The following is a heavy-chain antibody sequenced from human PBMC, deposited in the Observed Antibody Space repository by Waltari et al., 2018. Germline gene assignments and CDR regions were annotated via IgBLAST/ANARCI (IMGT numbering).Heavy chain of an antibody. CDR2: ISTGSDTI. CDR3: ASLYAY. CDR1: GFSFSVYA. D-gene: IGHD2-2*01. Sequence: EVHLVESGGGLVRPVESLKLSCAASGFSFSVYAMNWVRQAPGKGLELVAYISTGSDTIQYADSVKGRFTISRDDATNSLYLHMNRLRAEDSAVYYCASLYAYWGQGTLVSVSS. V-gene: IGHV3-48*01. J-gene: IGHJ4*02.